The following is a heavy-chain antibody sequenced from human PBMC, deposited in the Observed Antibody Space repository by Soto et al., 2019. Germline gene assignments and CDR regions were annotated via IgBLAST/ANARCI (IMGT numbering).Heavy chain of an antibody. J-gene: IGHJ4*02. Sequence: QVQLQESGPGLVKPSQTLSLTCKVSGDSVSSGRDFWSWIRQHPGMALEWIGYISYSGTTYYTPSLRSRVSISIDTSQNQFSLRLDSVTAADTAVYYCARGRPMLGAKTFVDYWGQGTRVAVSS. CDR1: GDSVSSGRDF. V-gene: IGHV4-31*03. D-gene: IGHD1-26*01. CDR2: ISYSGTT. CDR3: ARGRPMLGAKTFVDY.